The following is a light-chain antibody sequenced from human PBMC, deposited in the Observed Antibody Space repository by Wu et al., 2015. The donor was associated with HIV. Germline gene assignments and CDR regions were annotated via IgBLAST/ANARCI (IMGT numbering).Light chain of an antibody. CDR2: KPP. V-gene: IGKV3-11*01. CDR3: QQRSNWLLT. Sequence: KPGHGSHDSSSMKPPRRAPRHPDRFTASGSGTDFTLTISSLEPEDFAVYYCQQRSNWLLTFGGGTRVEIK. J-gene: IGKJ4*01.